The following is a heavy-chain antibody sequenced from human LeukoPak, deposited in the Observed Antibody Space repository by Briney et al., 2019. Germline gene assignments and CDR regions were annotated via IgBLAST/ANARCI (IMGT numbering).Heavy chain of an antibody. Sequence: SETLSLTCTVSGGSISSSSYYWGWIRRPPGKGLEWIGSIYYSGSTYYNPSLNSRVTVSVDTSKTQFSLKLSSVTAADTAVYYCVRGSTLRHYQYWGQGTLVTVSS. J-gene: IGHJ4*02. CDR1: GGSISSSSYY. CDR3: VRGSTLRHYQY. D-gene: IGHD3-16*01. CDR2: IYYSGST. V-gene: IGHV4-39*01.